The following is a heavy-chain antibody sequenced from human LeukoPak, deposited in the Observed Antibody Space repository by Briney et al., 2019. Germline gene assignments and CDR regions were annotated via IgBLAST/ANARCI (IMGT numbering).Heavy chain of an antibody. Sequence: SETLSLTCTVSGGSISSSSYYWGWIRQPPGKGLEWIGSIYYSGSTYYNPSLKSRVTISVDTSKNQFSLKLSSVTAADTAVYYCATVSTVAHGGYNWFDPWGQGTLVTVSS. D-gene: IGHD6-19*01. V-gene: IGHV4-39*01. CDR1: GGSISSSSYY. J-gene: IGHJ5*02. CDR3: ATVSTVAHGGYNWFDP. CDR2: IYYSGST.